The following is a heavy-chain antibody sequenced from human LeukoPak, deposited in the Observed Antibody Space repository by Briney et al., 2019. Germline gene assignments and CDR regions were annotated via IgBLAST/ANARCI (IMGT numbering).Heavy chain of an antibody. D-gene: IGHD3-22*01. V-gene: IGHV1-2*02. Sequence: ASVKVSCKASGYTFTGYYMHWVRQAPGQGLEWVGWINPNSGGTNYAQKFQGRVTMTRDTSISTAYMELSRLRSDDTAVYYCASLYYYDSSGYPLPFDYWGQGTLVTVSS. CDR3: ASLYYYDSSGYPLPFDY. J-gene: IGHJ4*02. CDR1: GYTFTGYY. CDR2: INPNSGGT.